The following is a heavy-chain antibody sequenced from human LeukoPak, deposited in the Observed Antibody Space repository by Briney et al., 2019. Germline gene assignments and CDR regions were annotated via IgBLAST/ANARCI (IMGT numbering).Heavy chain of an antibody. CDR2: TYYRSKWYF. Sequence: SQTLSLTCAISGDSVSSKSASWNWIRQSPSRGLEWLGRTYYRSKWYFECAVSVKSRISINPDTSQNQFSLQLSSLTIEDTAVYYCARAGGTFDNWGQGTLVTVSS. CDR3: ARAGGTFDN. CDR1: GDSVSSKSAS. J-gene: IGHJ4*02. V-gene: IGHV6-1*01. D-gene: IGHD1-1*01.